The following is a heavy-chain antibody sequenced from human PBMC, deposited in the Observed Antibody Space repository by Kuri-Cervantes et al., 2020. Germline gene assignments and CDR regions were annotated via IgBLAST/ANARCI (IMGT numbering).Heavy chain of an antibody. CDR2: ISYDGGNK. V-gene: IGHV3-30*18. J-gene: IGHJ4*02. CDR3: AKDARWVYESSGQACPDY. CDR1: GFTFSSNG. D-gene: IGHD3-22*01. Sequence: GGSLRLSCAASGFTFSSNGMHWVRQAPGKGLEWVAVISYDGGNKNYEDSVKGRFTISSDNSKNTLYLQMNSLRGEDTAVYYCAKDARWVYESSGQACPDYWGQGTLVTVSS.